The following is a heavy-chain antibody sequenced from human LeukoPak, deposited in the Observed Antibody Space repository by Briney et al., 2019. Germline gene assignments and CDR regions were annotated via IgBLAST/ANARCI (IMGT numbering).Heavy chain of an antibody. CDR2: INHSGST. D-gene: IGHD6-6*01. CDR3: ARSSSSSWFFDY. V-gene: IGHV4-34*01. J-gene: IGHJ4*02. CDR1: RGSFSGYY. Sequence: PSETLSLTCAVYRGSFSGYYWSWIRQPPGKGLEWIWEINHSGSTNYNPSLKSRVTISVDTSKNQFSLKLSSVTAADTAVYYCARSSSSSWFFDYWGQGTLVTVSS.